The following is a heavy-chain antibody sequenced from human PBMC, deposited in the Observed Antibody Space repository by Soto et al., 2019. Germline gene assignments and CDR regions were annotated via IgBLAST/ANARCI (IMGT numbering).Heavy chain of an antibody. CDR3: ARDRTSGSYGMDV. CDR1: GGSISSSSYY. D-gene: IGHD3-10*01. J-gene: IGHJ6*02. Sequence: SETLSLTCTVSGGSISSSSYYWGWIRQPPGKGLEWIGSIYYSGSTYYNPSLKRQVTISVDTSKNQFSLKLTSVTAADTAVYYCARDRTSGSYGMDVWGQGTTVTVSS. CDR2: IYYSGST. V-gene: IGHV4-39*07.